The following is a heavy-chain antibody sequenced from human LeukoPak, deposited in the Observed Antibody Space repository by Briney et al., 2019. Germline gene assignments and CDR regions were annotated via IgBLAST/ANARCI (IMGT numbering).Heavy chain of an antibody. CDR2: IYHSGST. CDR3: ARDWKEVLWFGELTHFYYMDV. V-gene: IGHV4-4*02. Sequence: SETLSLTCAVSGGSISSSNWWSWVRPPPGKGLEWIGEIYHSGSTNYNPSLKSRVTISVDKSKDQFSLKLSSVTAADTAVYYCARDWKEVLWFGELTHFYYMDVWGKGTTVTISS. J-gene: IGHJ6*03. CDR1: GGSISSSNW. D-gene: IGHD3-10*01.